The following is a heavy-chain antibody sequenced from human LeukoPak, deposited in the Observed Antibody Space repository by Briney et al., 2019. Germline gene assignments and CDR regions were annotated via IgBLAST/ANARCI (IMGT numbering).Heavy chain of an antibody. D-gene: IGHD1-26*01. CDR1: GGSISSSSYY. J-gene: IGHJ4*02. Sequence: SETLSLPCTVSGGSISSSSYYWGWIRPPPGKGLEWIGYIYYSGSTNYNPSLKSRVTISVDTSKNQFSLKLSSVTAADTAVYYCAREGGSYGLWGQGTLVTVSS. CDR2: IYYSGST. V-gene: IGHV4-61*01. CDR3: AREGGSYGL.